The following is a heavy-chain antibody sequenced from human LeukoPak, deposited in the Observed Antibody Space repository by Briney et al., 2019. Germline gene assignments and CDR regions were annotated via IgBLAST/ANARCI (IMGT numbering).Heavy chain of an antibody. CDR1: GGSIRRYY. J-gene: IGHJ4*02. CDR3: ARGVQLDY. CDR2: IYYSGRT. Sequence: PSGTLSLTCTVPGGSIRRYYWSWIPKPPGKGLEWIGYIYYSGRTNYIPSLQSRVTISVDTSKNQFSLKGSSVTAADTAVYYCARGVQLDYWGQGALVIVSS. V-gene: IGHV4-59*01. D-gene: IGHD6-13*01.